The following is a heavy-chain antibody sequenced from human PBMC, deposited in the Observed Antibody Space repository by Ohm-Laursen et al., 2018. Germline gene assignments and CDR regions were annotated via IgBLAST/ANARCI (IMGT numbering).Heavy chain of an antibody. J-gene: IGHJ4*02. CDR1: GFTFDDYA. D-gene: IGHD5-18*01. CDR2: ISWNSGSI. Sequence: SLRLSCAASGFTFDDYAMHWVRQAPGKGLEWVSGISWNSGSIGYADSVKGRFTISRDNAKNSLYLQMNSLRAEDTAVYYCAVSEVRYSFTYLADFWGQGTLVTVPS. V-gene: IGHV3-9*01. CDR3: AVSEVRYSFTYLADF.